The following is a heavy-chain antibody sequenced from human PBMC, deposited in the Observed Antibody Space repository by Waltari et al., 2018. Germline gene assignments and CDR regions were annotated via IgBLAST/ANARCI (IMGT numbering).Heavy chain of an antibody. CDR2: IRYDASDI. V-gene: IGHV3-30*02. D-gene: IGHD1-1*01. J-gene: IGHJ3*01. CDR3: AKVGVGLTTWYPFDV. CDR1: GFTCSVYG. Sequence: QVHLVESGGGVVQPGGSLRLSCAASGFTCSVYGLHWVRQAPGKGLEWVAFIRYDASDIYYRDSVKGRFTISRDNSKNTLFLQMSSLRPEDTAVYYCAKVGVGLTTWYPFDVWGQGTMVTVSS.